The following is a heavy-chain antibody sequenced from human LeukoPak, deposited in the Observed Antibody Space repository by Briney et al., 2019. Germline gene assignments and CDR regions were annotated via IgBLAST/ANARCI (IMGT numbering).Heavy chain of an antibody. CDR1: GFTFSSYA. Sequence: GGSLRLSCAASGFTFSSYAMNWVRQAPGQGLEWVSSISGSGGSTSYADSVKGRFTISRDNSKNTLYLQMNSLRAEDTAVYYCAKDLTSGGYGAFDIWGQGTMITVSS. J-gene: IGHJ3*02. CDR2: ISGSGGST. V-gene: IGHV3-23*01. D-gene: IGHD1-26*01. CDR3: AKDLTSGGYGAFDI.